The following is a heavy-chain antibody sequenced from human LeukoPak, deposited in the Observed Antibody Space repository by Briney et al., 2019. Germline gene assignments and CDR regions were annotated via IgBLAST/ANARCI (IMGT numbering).Heavy chain of an antibody. V-gene: IGHV3-23*01. CDR3: ARGYASGTYYSDY. J-gene: IGHJ4*02. CDR2: ISGSGSNT. D-gene: IGHD3-10*01. Sequence: GGSLRLSCAASGFTFSDYAMSWVRQAPGKGLEWVSAISGSGSNTYYADSVRGRFTISRDKSKNTLFLQINSLRAEDTAVYYCARGYASGTYYSDYWGQGTLVTVSS. CDR1: GFTFSDYA.